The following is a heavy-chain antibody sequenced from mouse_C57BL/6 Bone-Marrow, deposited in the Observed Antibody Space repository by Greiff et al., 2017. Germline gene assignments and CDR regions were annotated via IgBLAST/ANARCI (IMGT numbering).Heavy chain of an antibody. CDR1: GFTFSDYY. CDR2: ISNGGGST. V-gene: IGHV5-12*01. CDR3: ARHYCVAMDY. J-gene: IGHJ4*01. D-gene: IGHD1-1*01. Sequence: EVKLVESGGGLVLPGGSLKLSCAASGFTFSDYYMYWVRQTPEKRLEWVAYISNGGGSTYYPDTVKGRFTISRDNAKNTLYLQMSRLKSADTAMYYCARHYCVAMDYWGQGTSVTVSS.